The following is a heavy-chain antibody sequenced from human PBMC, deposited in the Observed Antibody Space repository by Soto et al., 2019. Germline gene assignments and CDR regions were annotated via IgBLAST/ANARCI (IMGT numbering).Heavy chain of an antibody. D-gene: IGHD3-10*01. CDR3: ARGYYGSEGTEYFQH. V-gene: IGHV3-74*03. CDR1: GFPFSSYW. J-gene: IGHJ1*01. CDR2: SNSDASST. Sequence: EVQLVESGGGLVQPGGSLILSCTASGFPFSSYWMHWVRQAPGKGLVWISRSNSDASSTTYADSVKGRFTISRDNAENTLFLQMKSLRVDDTAVYYCARGYYGSEGTEYFQHWGRGTLVTVSS.